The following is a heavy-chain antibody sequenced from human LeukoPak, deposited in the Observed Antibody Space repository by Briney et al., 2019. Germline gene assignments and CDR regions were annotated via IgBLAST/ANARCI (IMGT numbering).Heavy chain of an antibody. V-gene: IGHV3-23*01. CDR2: ISASGGGT. CDR3: ARTFWDKSNGYDYFFDY. CDR1: EFIFSSYG. D-gene: IGHD5-12*01. J-gene: IGHJ4*02. Sequence: GGSLRLSCAASEFIFSSYGMSWVRQAPGKGLEWVSAISASGGGTYYADSVKGRFTISRDNSKNTLYLQMNSPRVEDTAVYYCARTFWDKSNGYDYFFDYWGQGSLVTVSS.